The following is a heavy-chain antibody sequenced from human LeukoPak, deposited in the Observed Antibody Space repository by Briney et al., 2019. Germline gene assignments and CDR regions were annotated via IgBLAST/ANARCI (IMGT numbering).Heavy chain of an antibody. CDR3: ARDLRGGLSPFDY. D-gene: IGHD3-16*01. V-gene: IGHV4-39*07. Sequence: PSETLSLTCTVSGGSISSSSYYWGWIRQPPGKGLEWIGSIYYSGSTYYNPSLKSRVTISVDTSKNQFSLKLSSVTAADTAVYYCARDLRGGLSPFDYWGQGTLVTVSS. CDR1: GGSISSSSYY. CDR2: IYYSGST. J-gene: IGHJ4*02.